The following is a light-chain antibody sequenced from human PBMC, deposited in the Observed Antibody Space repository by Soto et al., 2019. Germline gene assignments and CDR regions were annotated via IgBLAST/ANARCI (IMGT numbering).Light chain of an antibody. V-gene: IGKV3-20*01. CDR1: QSVRSNS. Sequence: EIVLTQSPGTLSLSPGERATLSCRASQSVRSNSLAWYQQKPGQAPRLLIYGASPRATGIPDRFSGSGSGTDFTRTITRLEPEDVAVFYCQQDGRSPPTFGGGTNMEIK. CDR3: QQDGRSPPT. CDR2: GAS. J-gene: IGKJ4*01.